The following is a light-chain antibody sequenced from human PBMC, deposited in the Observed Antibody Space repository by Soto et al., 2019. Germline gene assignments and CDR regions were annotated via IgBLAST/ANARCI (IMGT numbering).Light chain of an antibody. CDR1: SSNIGAGYD. Sequence: QSVLTQPPSVSGAPGQRVTVSCSGTSSNIGAGYDVHWYQQFPGTAPKLLIYGDNNRPSGVPDRFPGSKSGTSASLAITGLQAEDEADYYCQSYDSRLSAHVFGTGTKVTVL. J-gene: IGLJ1*01. V-gene: IGLV1-40*01. CDR2: GDN. CDR3: QSYDSRLSAHV.